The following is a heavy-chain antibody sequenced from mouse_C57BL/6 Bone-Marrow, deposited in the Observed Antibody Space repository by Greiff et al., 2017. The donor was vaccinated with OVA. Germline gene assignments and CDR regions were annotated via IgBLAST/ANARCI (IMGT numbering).Heavy chain of an antibody. CDR1: GFTFSSYA. V-gene: IGHV5-4*01. D-gene: IGHD1-1*02. J-gene: IGHJ2*01. CDR3: ARVWVGSYYLDY. Sequence: EVQRVESGGGLVKPGGSLKLSCAASGFTFSSYAMSWVRQTPEKRLEWVATISDGGSYTYYPDNVKGRFTISRDNAKNNLYLQMSHLKSEDTAMYYCARVWVGSYYLDYWGQGTTLTVSS. CDR2: ISDGGSYT.